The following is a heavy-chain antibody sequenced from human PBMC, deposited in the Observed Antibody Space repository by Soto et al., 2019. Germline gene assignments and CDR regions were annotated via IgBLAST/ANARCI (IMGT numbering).Heavy chain of an antibody. CDR2: INPSGGST. Sequence: GASVKVSCKASGYTFTSYYMHRVRQAPGQGLEWMGIINPSGGSTSYAQKFQGRVTMTRDTSTSTVYMELSSLRSEDTAVYYCARGSITIFGVVMVAYYFDYWGQGTLVTVSS. CDR3: ARGSITIFGVVMVAYYFDY. CDR1: GYTFTSYY. J-gene: IGHJ4*02. V-gene: IGHV1-46*01. D-gene: IGHD3-3*01.